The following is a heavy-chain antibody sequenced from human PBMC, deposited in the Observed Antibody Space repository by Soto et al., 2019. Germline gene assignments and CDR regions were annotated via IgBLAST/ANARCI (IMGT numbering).Heavy chain of an antibody. Sequence: GGSLRLSCAASGFTFSSYAMSWVRQAPGKGLEWVSAISGSGGSTYYADSVKGRFTISRDNSKNTLYLQMNSLRAEDTAVYYCAKDEEVDTAMVNYYYYYGMDVWGQGTTVTVSS. CDR1: GFTFSSYA. J-gene: IGHJ6*02. CDR2: ISGSGGST. CDR3: AKDEEVDTAMVNYYYYYGMDV. V-gene: IGHV3-23*01. D-gene: IGHD5-18*01.